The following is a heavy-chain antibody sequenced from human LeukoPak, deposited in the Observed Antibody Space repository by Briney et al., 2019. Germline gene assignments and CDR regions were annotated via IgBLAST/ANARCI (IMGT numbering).Heavy chain of an antibody. CDR1: GGSISSGGYY. D-gene: IGHD7-27*01. J-gene: IGHJ6*03. V-gene: IGHV4-31*03. Sequence: TSETLSLTCTVSGGSISSGGYYWSWIRQHPGKGLEWIGYIYYSGSTYYNPSLKSRVTISVDTSKNQFSLKLSSVTAADTAVYYCARDSRNEANWRYYYNMDVWGKGTTVTVSS. CDR2: IYYSGST. CDR3: ARDSRNEANWRYYYNMDV.